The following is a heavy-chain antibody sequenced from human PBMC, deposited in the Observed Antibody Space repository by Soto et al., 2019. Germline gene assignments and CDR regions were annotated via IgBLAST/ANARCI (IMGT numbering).Heavy chain of an antibody. J-gene: IGHJ4*02. Sequence: SETLSLTCSVSGASISSRPYYWGWIRQPPGRGLEWIGSIYYTGSSSSHPSLKSRVTLSVDRSKNQFSLKLSSVTAADTAVYYCARVPDYWGQGTLVTVSS. V-gene: IGHV4-39*07. CDR1: GASISSRPYY. CDR3: ARVPDY. CDR2: IYYTGSS.